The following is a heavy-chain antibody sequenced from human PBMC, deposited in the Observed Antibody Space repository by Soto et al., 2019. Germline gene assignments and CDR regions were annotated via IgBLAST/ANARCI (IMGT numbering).Heavy chain of an antibody. CDR3: ATLIRKNYYGSGAFDI. J-gene: IGHJ3*02. D-gene: IGHD3-10*01. CDR1: GYTLTELS. Sequence: GASVKVSCKVSGYTLTELSMHWVRQAPGKGLELMGGFDPEDGETIYAQKFQGRVTMTEDTSTDTAYMELSSLRSEDTAVYYCATLIRKNYYGSGAFDIWGQGTMVTV. CDR2: FDPEDGET. V-gene: IGHV1-24*01.